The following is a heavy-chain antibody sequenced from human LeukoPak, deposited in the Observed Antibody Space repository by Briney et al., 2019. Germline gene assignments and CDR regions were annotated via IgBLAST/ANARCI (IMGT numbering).Heavy chain of an antibody. Sequence: SETLSLTCAVSGGSISSSNWWSWVRQPPGKGLEWVGEIYHSGSTNYNPSLKSRVTISVDKSKNQFSLKLSPVTAADTAVYYCARAPYYDILTGYYGMDVWGQGTTVTVSS. J-gene: IGHJ6*02. D-gene: IGHD3-9*01. CDR2: IYHSGST. CDR1: GGSISSSNW. CDR3: ARAPYYDILTGYYGMDV. V-gene: IGHV4-4*02.